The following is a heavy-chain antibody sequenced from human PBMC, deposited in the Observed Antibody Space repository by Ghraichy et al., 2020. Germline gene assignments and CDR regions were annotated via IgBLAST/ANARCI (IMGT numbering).Heavy chain of an antibody. CDR2: ISSSSAYI. D-gene: IGHD4-11*01. J-gene: IGHJ4*02. CDR3: ARVSKGY. CDR1: GFNFSTFT. Sequence: GSLRLSYVGSGFNFSTFTLNWVRQAPGRGLEWVSSISSSSAYIHYADSVRGRFTISRDNAKNSLYLQMNSLRADDTALYYCARVSKGYWGQGTFVTVSS. V-gene: IGHV3-21*06.